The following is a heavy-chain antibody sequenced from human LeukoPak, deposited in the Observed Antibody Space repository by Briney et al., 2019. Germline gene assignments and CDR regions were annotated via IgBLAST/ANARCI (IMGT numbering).Heavy chain of an antibody. CDR2: IKQEGSET. Sequence: QSGGSLRLSCAASELTFSNYWMSWVGQAPGKGLEWVANIKQEGSETYSVDSVKGRFTISRDNAKNSLYLQMNSLRPEDTAVYYCARGGQYSGYYYFDYWGQGTLVTVSS. V-gene: IGHV3-7*01. J-gene: IGHJ4*02. D-gene: IGHD3-22*01. CDR3: ARGGQYSGYYYFDY. CDR1: ELTFSNYW.